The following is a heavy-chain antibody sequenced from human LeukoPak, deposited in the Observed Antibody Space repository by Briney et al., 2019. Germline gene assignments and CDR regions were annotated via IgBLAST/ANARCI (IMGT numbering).Heavy chain of an antibody. D-gene: IGHD3-22*01. CDR1: GGSISSYF. CDR3: ARDQGIHYYDSSGYYYGDY. V-gene: IGHV4-59*12. CDR2: IYYSGST. J-gene: IGHJ4*02. Sequence: SETLSLTCSVSGGSISSYFYTWIRQPPGKGLEWIGYIYYSGSTNYNPSLKSRVTISVDTSKNQVSLKLNSVTAADTAVYYCARDQGIHYYDSSGYYYGDYWGQGTLVTVSS.